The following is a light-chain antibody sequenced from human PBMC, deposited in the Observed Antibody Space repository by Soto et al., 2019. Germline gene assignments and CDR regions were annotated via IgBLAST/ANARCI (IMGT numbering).Light chain of an antibody. J-gene: IGKJ1*01. CDR1: QSVSSS. CDR2: DTS. CDR3: QQYVHWPPGT. Sequence: EIVVTQSPATLSVSPGERVTLSCRASQSVSSSLAWYQQRPGQAPRLLIYDTSTRAPGIAARFSGSGSGTEFTLTISSLQSEDVAVYYCQQYVHWPPGTFGQGTKVDIE. V-gene: IGKV3-15*01.